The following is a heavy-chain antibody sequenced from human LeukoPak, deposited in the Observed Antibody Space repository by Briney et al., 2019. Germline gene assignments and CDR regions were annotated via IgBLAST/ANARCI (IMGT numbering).Heavy chain of an antibody. D-gene: IGHD3-10*01. J-gene: IGHJ6*02. CDR2: INHSGST. CDR3: ARSMVPYYYYGMDV. V-gene: IGHV4-39*07. CDR1: GGSISSSSYY. Sequence: SETLSLTCTVSGGSISSSSYYWGWIRQPPGKGLEWIGEINHSGSTNYNPSLKSRVTISVDTSKDQFSLKLSSVTAADTAVYYCARSMVPYYYYGMDVWGQGTTVTVSS.